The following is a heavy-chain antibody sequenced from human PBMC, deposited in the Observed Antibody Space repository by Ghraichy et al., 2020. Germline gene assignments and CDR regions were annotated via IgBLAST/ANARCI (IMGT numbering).Heavy chain of an antibody. CDR1: GFSFRDNG. V-gene: IGHV3-33*01. CDR2: VWDGATNK. D-gene: IGHD1-14*01. CDR3: ARDGSFGLDV. Sequence: GGSLRLSCTASGFSFRDNGVHWVRQAPGKGLEWVAVVWDGATNKYYGDSVKGRFTISRDNSKNTVDLQMNSLRVEDTAVYYCARDGSFGLDVWGQGTTVTVSS. J-gene: IGHJ6*02.